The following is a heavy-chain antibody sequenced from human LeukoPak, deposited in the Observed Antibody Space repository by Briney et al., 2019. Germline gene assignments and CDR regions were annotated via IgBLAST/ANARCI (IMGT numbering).Heavy chain of an antibody. Sequence: SETLSLTCTVSGGSISSYYWSWIRQTPGKGLEWIGYIYYSGSTNYNPSLKSRVTISVDTSKNQFSLKLSSVTAADTAVYYCARVEVGYSYGHDYWGQGTLVTVSS. V-gene: IGHV4-59*01. CDR1: GGSISSYY. J-gene: IGHJ4*02. CDR2: IYYSGST. D-gene: IGHD5-18*01. CDR3: ARVEVGYSYGHDY.